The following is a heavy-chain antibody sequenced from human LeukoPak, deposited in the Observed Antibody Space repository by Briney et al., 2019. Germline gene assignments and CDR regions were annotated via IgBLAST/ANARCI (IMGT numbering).Heavy chain of an antibody. V-gene: IGHV4-39*01. Sequence: SETLSLTCTVSGGSISSSSYYWGWIRQPPGKVREWIGTIYYSGITYYNPALKSRVTISVDTSKNLFSLKLSSVTAADTAVYYCARHRIAAADDAFEIWGQGTMVTVSS. CDR2: IYYSGIT. D-gene: IGHD6-13*01. J-gene: IGHJ3*02. CDR1: GGSISSSSYY. CDR3: ARHRIAAADDAFEI.